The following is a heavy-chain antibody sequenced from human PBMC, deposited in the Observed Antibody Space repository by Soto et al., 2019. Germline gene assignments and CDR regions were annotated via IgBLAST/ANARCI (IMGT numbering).Heavy chain of an antibody. CDR3: ARSRTTTVTTDYFDY. CDR1: GYTFTSYY. J-gene: IGHJ4*02. Sequence: QVQLVQSGAEVKKPGASVKVSCKASGYTFTSYYMHWVRQAPGQGLEWMGIINPSGGSTSYAQKFQGRVTMTMDTSTSTVYMELSSLRSEDTAVYYCARSRTTTVTTDYFDYWGQGTLVTVSS. CDR2: INPSGGST. V-gene: IGHV1-46*01. D-gene: IGHD4-17*01.